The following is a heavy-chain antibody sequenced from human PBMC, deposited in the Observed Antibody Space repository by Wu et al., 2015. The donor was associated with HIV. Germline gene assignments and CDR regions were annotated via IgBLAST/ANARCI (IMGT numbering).Heavy chain of an antibody. CDR1: GGTFSNYP. D-gene: IGHD3-10*01. V-gene: IGHV1-69*13. J-gene: IGHJ6*02. CDR3: ARPYGSEDSYGMDV. CDR2: IIPIFGTA. Sequence: QVQLVQSGTEVKKPGSSVKVSCKASGGTFSNYPITWVRQAPGQGLEWMGRIIPIFGTAIYAQNFQGRVTITVDESTGTAYMELINLRSEDTAVYYCARPYGSEDSYGMDVWGQGTMVTVSS.